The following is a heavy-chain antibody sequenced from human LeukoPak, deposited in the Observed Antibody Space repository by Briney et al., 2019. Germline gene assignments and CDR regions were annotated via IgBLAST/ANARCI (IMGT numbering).Heavy chain of an antibody. Sequence: PSETLSLTCTVSGGSISSYYWSWIRQPPGKGLEWIGYIYYSGSTNYNPSLKSRVTILVDTSKNQFSLKLSSVTAADTAVYYCARRGSRDGYNYDAFDIWGQGTMVTVSS. CDR1: GGSISSYY. J-gene: IGHJ3*02. V-gene: IGHV4-59*08. D-gene: IGHD5-24*01. CDR2: IYYSGST. CDR3: ARRGSRDGYNYDAFDI.